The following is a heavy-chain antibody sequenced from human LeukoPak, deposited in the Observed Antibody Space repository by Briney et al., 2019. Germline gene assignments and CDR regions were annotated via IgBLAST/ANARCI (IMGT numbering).Heavy chain of an antibody. CDR3: AKSEVLAAIVRDWIYYYYMDV. D-gene: IGHD2-2*02. V-gene: IGHV3-33*06. CDR1: GFTFSSYG. J-gene: IGHJ6*03. Sequence: PGRSLRLSCAASGFTFSSYGMHWVRQAPGKGLEWVAVIWYDGSDKYYADSVKGRFTISRDNSKNTLYLQMNSLRAEDTAVYYCAKSEVLAAIVRDWIYYYYMDVWGKGTTVTVSS. CDR2: IWYDGSDK.